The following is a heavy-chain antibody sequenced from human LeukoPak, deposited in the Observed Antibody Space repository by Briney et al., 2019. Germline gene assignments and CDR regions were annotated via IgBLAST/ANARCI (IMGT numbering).Heavy chain of an antibody. CDR2: VDPEDGET. V-gene: IGHV1-69-2*01. J-gene: IGHJ5*02. D-gene: IGHD2-2*01. CDR3: ATRVVPAARGNWFDP. Sequence: ASVKVSCKXSGYTFTDYYMHWVQRAPGKGLEWMGLVDPEDGETICAEKFQGRVTITADTSTDTAYMELSSLRSEDTAVYYCATRVVPAARGNWFDPWGQGTLVTVSS. CDR1: GYTFTDYY.